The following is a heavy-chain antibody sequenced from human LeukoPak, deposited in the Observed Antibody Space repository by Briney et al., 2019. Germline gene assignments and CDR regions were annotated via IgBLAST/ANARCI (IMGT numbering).Heavy chain of an antibody. J-gene: IGHJ4*02. CDR1: GYTFTSYD. Sequence: ASVKVSCKASGYTFTSYDINWVRQATGQGLEWMGWMNPNSGNTGSAQKFQGRVTMTRNTSITTAYMELSSLRSDDTAVYYCARGLGATRFSSYWGQGTLVTVSS. D-gene: IGHD1-26*01. CDR2: MNPNSGNT. V-gene: IGHV1-8*01. CDR3: ARGLGATRFSSY.